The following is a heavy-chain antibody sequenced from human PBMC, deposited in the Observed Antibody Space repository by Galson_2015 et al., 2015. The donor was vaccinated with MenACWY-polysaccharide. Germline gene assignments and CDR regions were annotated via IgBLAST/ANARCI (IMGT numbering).Heavy chain of an antibody. CDR1: GFTFSSYA. D-gene: IGHD3-10*01. CDR3: AKYGSGSFYLD. V-gene: IGHV3-23*01. J-gene: IGHJ4*02. CDR2: ISGSGADT. Sequence: SLRLSCAISGFTFSSYAMNWVRQVPGKGLEWVSCISGSGADTYYADSVKGRFTISRDNSKNTLYLQMNSLRAEDTAVYYCAKYGSGSFYLDWGQGTLVTVSS.